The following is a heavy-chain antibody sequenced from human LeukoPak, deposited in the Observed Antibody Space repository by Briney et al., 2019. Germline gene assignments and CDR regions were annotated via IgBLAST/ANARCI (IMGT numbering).Heavy chain of an antibody. Sequence: GGPLRLSCAASGFTFSSYEMNWFRKAPGKGWEWVSYISSRGSTIYYADPVKGRFTISRDHDKNSLYLQMNGLRAEDTAVCYCARVREYYFDYWGQGALVTVSS. V-gene: IGHV3-48*03. CDR1: GFTFSSYE. D-gene: IGHD3-10*01. J-gene: IGHJ4*02. CDR3: ARVREYYFDY. CDR2: ISSRGSTI.